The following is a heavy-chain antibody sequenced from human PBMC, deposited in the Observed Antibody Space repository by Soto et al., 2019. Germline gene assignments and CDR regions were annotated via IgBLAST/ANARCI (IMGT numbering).Heavy chain of an antibody. CDR3: ARDRSSSGVFDY. D-gene: IGHD6-19*01. CDR2: ISDDGSNK. V-gene: IGHV3-30-3*01. J-gene: IGHJ4*02. CDR1: GFTFSSYA. Sequence: LRLSCAASGFTFSSYAMHWVRQAPGKGLEWVAVISDDGSNKYYADSVKGRFTISRDNSKNTLYLQMNSLRAEDTAVYYCARDRSSSGVFDYWGQGTLVTVSS.